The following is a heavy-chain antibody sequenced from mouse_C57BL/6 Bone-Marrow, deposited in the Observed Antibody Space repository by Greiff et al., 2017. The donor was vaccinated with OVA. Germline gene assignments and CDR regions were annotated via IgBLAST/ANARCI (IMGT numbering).Heavy chain of an antibody. CDR1: GFTFSDYG. J-gene: IGHJ3*01. CDR3: ARGGYRFAY. CDR2: ISSGSSTI. V-gene: IGHV5-17*01. D-gene: IGHD2-14*01. Sequence: EVTVVESGGGLVKPGGSLKLSCAASGFTFSDYGMHWVRQAPEKGLEWVAYISSGSSTIYSAATVTGRFTISRDNAKNTLCLQMTSLRSEDTAMDYCARGGYRFAYWGQGTLVTVSA.